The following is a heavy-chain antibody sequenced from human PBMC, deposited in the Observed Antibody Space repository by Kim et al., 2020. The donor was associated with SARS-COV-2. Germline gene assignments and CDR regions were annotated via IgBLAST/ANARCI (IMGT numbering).Heavy chain of an antibody. CDR3: ATYSALMAGGHLFQY. V-gene: IGHV4-59*13. CDR1: GGSMRSYY. CDR2: IFYSGAT. D-gene: IGHD2-8*01. Sequence: SETLSLTCTVSGGSMRSYYWNWIRQVPGKGLEWIGYIFYSGATNYNPSFKSRVTMSVDMSDNQFSLRLTSVTAADTAVYYCATYSALMAGGHLFQYWGQGILVTVSS. J-gene: IGHJ4*02.